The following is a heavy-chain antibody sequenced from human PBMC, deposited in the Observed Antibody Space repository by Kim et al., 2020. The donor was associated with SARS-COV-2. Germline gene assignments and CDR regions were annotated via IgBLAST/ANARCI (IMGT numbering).Heavy chain of an antibody. D-gene: IGHD3-9*01. CDR1: GGTFSFYA. Sequence: SVKVSCKASGGTFSFYAINWVRQAPGQGLEWLGGIIPILDIPSYAQKFQGRVTITADRSTGTAYMELTSLRSEDTAEYFCARVVRTLSVYGMDVWGQGT. CDR2: IIPILDIP. CDR3: ARVVRTLSVYGMDV. J-gene: IGHJ6*02. V-gene: IGHV1-69*10.